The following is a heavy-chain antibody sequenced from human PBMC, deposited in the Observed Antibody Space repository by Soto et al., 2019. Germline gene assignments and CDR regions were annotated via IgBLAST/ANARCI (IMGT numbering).Heavy chain of an antibody. CDR1: GGSISSGGYS. CDR3: ARAAETYYYYYGMDV. V-gene: IGHV4-30-2*01. Sequence: SETLSLTCAVSGGSISSGGYSWSWIRQPPGKGLEWIGYIYHSGITYYNPSLKSRVTISVDRSKNQFSLKLSSVTAADTAVYYCARAAETYYYYYGMDVWGQGTTVTVSS. CDR2: IYHSGIT. J-gene: IGHJ6*02.